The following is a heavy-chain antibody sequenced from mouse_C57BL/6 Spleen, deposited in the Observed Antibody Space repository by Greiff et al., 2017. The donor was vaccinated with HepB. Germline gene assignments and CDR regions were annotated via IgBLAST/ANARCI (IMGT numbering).Heavy chain of an antibody. V-gene: IGHV1-72*01. J-gene: IGHJ2*01. CDR2: IDPNSGGT. CDR3: AKGGITTVVAYYFDY. Sequence: QVQLQQPGAELVKPGASVKLSCKASGYTFTSYWMHWVKQRPGRGLEWIGRIDPNSGGTKYNEKFKSKATLTVDKPSSTAYMKLSSLTSEDSAVYYCAKGGITTVVAYYFDYWGQGTTLTVSS. D-gene: IGHD1-1*01. CDR1: GYTFTSYW.